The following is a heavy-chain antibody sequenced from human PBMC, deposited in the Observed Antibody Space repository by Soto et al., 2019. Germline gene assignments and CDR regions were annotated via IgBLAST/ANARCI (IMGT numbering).Heavy chain of an antibody. CDR2: MYYSGST. Sequence: SQTLSHPWTVAAGSIVTFHGRWIRKRPGKGLESIGYMYYSGSTYYNPPLKSRVAISVDQSKNQFSLRLNSVTAADTGVSYCGRGQIVGIWGQGTLVTVSS. D-gene: IGHD3-22*01. CDR3: GRGQIVGI. J-gene: IGHJ4*03. V-gene: IGHV4-59*01. CDR1: AGSIVTFH.